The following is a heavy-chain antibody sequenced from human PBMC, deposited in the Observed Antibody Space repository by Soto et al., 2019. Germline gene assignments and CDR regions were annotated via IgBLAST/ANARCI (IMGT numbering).Heavy chain of an antibody. J-gene: IGHJ4*02. V-gene: IGHV1-46*01. D-gene: IGHD3-22*01. CDR1: GYTFTSYY. CDR3: ARFLNGYDSSGGFDY. Sequence: ASVKVSCKASGYTFTSYYMHWVRQAPGQGLEWMGIINPSGGSTGYAQKFQGRVTMTRDTSTSTVYMELSSLRSEDTAVYYCARFLNGYDSSGGFDYWGQGTLVTVSS. CDR2: INPSGGST.